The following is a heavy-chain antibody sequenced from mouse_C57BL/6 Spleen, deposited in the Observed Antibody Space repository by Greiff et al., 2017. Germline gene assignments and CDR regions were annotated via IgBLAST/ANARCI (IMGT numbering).Heavy chain of an antibody. Sequence: EVHLVESGGGLVQPGGSLKLSCAASGFTFSDYYMYWVRQTPEKRLEWVAYISNGGGSTYYPDTVKGRFTISRDNAKNTLYLQMSRLKSEDTAMYYCARSLYYYGSRGYFDVWGTGTTVTVSS. D-gene: IGHD1-1*01. J-gene: IGHJ1*03. V-gene: IGHV5-12*01. CDR1: GFTFSDYY. CDR3: ARSLYYYGSRGYFDV. CDR2: ISNGGGST.